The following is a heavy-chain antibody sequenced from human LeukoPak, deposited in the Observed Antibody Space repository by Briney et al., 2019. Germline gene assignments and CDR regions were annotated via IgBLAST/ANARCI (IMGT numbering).Heavy chain of an antibody. V-gene: IGHV3-21*01. J-gene: IGHJ6*03. D-gene: IGHD2-15*01. CDR3: ARVILVEGDQTRYYYYYYMDV. CDR2: ISSSSSYI. Sequence: GGSLRLSCAASGFTFSSYSMNWVRQAPGRGLEWVSSISSSSSYIYYADSVKGRFTISRDNAKNSLYLQMNSLRAEDTAVYYCARVILVEGDQTRYYYYYYMDVWGKGTTVTVSS. CDR1: GFTFSSYS.